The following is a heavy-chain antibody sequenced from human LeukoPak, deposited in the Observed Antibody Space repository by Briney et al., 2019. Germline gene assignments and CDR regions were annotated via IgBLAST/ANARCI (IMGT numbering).Heavy chain of an antibody. D-gene: IGHD6-13*01. Sequence: ASVKVSCKASGYTFTSYGISWVRQAPGQGLEWMGWISAYNGNTNYAQKLQGRVTMTTDTSTSTAYMELRSLRSDDTAVYYCVRSPGDSSSWYWDPNFDYWGQGTLVTVSS. CDR3: VRSPGDSSSWYWDPNFDY. V-gene: IGHV1-18*01. J-gene: IGHJ4*02. CDR1: GYTFTSYG. CDR2: ISAYNGNT.